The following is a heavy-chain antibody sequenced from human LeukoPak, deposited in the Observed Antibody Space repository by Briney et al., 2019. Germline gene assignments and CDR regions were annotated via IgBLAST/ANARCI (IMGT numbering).Heavy chain of an antibody. V-gene: IGHV3-23*01. CDR2: ISGSGGST. D-gene: IGHD6-6*01. J-gene: IGHJ4*02. CDR1: GFTFSSYA. Sequence: AGGSLRLSCAASGFTFSSYAMSWVRQAPGKGLEWVSAISGSGGSTYYADSVKGRFTVSRDSSKNTLYLQMNSLRAEDTAVYYCARASFSSSSNYFDYWGQGTLVTVSS. CDR3: ARASFSSSSNYFDY.